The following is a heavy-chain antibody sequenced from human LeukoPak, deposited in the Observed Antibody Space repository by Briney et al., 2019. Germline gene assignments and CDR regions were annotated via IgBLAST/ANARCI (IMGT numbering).Heavy chain of an antibody. CDR2: ISSSSYI. D-gene: IGHD5-18*01. CDR3: AKTGARYSYGWSIYDTFDI. Sequence: GGSLRLSCAASGFTFSSYSMNWVRQAPGKGLEWVSSISSSSYIYYADSVKGRFTISRDNSKNTLYLQMNSLRAEDTAMYYCAKTGARYSYGWSIYDTFDIWGQGTMVSVSS. CDR1: GFTFSSYS. J-gene: IGHJ3*02. V-gene: IGHV3-21*01.